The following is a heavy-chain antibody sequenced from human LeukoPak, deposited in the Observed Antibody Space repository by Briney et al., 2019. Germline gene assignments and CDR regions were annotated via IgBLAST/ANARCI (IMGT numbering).Heavy chain of an antibody. V-gene: IGHV1-18*01. CDR2: ISSYNDNT. CDR3: ARYCVGGSCYSRELDY. CDR1: GYTFTSYG. Sequence: ASVKVSCKASGYTFTSYGISWVRQAPGQGLEWMGWISSYNDNTNYAQIHQGRVTMTTDTSTSTAYMELRSLRPDDTAVYYCARYCVGGSCYSRELDYWGQGTLVTVSS. J-gene: IGHJ4*02. D-gene: IGHD2-15*01.